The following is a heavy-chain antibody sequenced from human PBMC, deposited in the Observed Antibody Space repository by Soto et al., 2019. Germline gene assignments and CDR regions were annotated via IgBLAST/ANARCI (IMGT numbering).Heavy chain of an antibody. CDR2: MNPNSGNT. CDR3: ASSPGIAVAGTPRGAFDI. Sequence: ASVKVSCKASGYTFTSYDINWVRQATGQGLEWMGWMNPNSGNTNYAQKFQGRVTMTRNTSISTAYMELSRLRSDDTAVYYCASSPGIAVAGTPRGAFDIWGQGTMVTVSS. CDR1: GYTFTSYD. J-gene: IGHJ3*02. D-gene: IGHD6-19*01. V-gene: IGHV1-8*01.